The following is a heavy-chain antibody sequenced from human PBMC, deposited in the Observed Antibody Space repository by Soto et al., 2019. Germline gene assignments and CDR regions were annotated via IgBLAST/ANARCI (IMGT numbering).Heavy chain of an antibody. D-gene: IGHD2-2*01. Sequence: QVQLVQSGAEVKKPGSSVKVSCKASGGTFSSYAISWVRQAPGQGLEWMGGIIPIFGTADYAQKFQGRVTFTADESTSTAYMELSRLSAEDPAVYYCASHSSLRGYCISTSCYGYYYGMDVWGQGTTVTVSS. V-gene: IGHV1-69*12. CDR2: IIPIFGTA. CDR1: GGTFSSYA. J-gene: IGHJ6*02. CDR3: ASHSSLRGYCISTSCYGYYYGMDV.